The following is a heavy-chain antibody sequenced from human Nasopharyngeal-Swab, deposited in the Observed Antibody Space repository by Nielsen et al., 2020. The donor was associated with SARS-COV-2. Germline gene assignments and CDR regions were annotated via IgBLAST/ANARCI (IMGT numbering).Heavy chain of an antibody. Sequence: SETLSLTCTVSGGSISSSSYYWGWIRQPPGKGLEWIGSIYYSGSTYYNPSLKSRVTISVDTSKNQFSLKLSSVTAADTAVYYCAREREGMWQWLRGNWFDPWGQGTLVTVSS. CDR1: GGSISSSSYY. CDR2: IYYSGST. J-gene: IGHJ5*02. D-gene: IGHD6-19*01. V-gene: IGHV4-39*02. CDR3: AREREGMWQWLRGNWFDP.